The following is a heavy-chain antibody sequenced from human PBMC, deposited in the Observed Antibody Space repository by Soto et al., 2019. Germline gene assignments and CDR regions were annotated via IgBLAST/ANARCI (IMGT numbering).Heavy chain of an antibody. CDR3: ARIRRSMSSLGFDY. Sequence: KLSCKSSGGPFSSYTISWVRQAPGQGLEWMGRIIPILGIANYAQKFQGRVTITADKSTSTAYMELSSLRSEDTAVYYCARIRRSMSSLGFDYWGQGTLVTVSS. CDR2: IIPILGIA. CDR1: GGPFSSYT. J-gene: IGHJ4*02. V-gene: IGHV1-69*02.